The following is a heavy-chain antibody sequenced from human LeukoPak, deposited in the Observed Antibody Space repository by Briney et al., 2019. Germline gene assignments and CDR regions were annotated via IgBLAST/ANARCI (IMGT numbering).Heavy chain of an antibody. CDR2: IYPGDSDT. D-gene: IGHD6-13*01. Sequence: GESLKISCKGSGYSFNSHWIGWVRQMPGKGLEWMGIIYPGDSDTRYSPSFQGQVTISADKSISTAYLQWSSLKASDTAMYYCARQSRIAAAGIRSMVDYWGQGTLVTVSS. V-gene: IGHV5-51*01. CDR1: GYSFNSHW. J-gene: IGHJ4*02. CDR3: ARQSRIAAAGIRSMVDY.